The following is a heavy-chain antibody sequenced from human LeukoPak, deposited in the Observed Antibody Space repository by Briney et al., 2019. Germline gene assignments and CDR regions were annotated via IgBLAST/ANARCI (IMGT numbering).Heavy chain of an antibody. Sequence: SETLSLTCTVSGGSISGGTYYWSWIRQPAGKGLEWIGRIYSSGSTNYNPSLKSRVTISVDTSKNQFSLKLTSVTAADTAVYYCARESSGYDFTYHYYYMDVWGKGTTVTVSS. J-gene: IGHJ6*03. CDR1: GGSISGGTYY. CDR3: ARESSGYDFTYHYYYMDV. D-gene: IGHD5-12*01. V-gene: IGHV4-61*02. CDR2: IYSSGST.